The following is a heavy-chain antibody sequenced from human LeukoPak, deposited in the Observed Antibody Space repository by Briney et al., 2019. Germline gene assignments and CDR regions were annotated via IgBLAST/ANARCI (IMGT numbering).Heavy chain of an antibody. CDR3: ARDHVGGIAAAATARY. Sequence: ASVKVSCKASGYTFTSYGISWVRQAPGQGLEWMGWIGAYNGNTNYAQKLQGRVTMTTDTSTSTAYMELRSLRSDDTAVYYCARDHVGGIAAAATARYWGQGTLVTVSS. CDR2: IGAYNGNT. D-gene: IGHD6-13*01. V-gene: IGHV1-18*04. CDR1: GYTFTSYG. J-gene: IGHJ4*02.